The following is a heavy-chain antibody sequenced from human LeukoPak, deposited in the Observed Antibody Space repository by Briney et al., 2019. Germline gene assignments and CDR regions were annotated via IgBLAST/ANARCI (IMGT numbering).Heavy chain of an antibody. Sequence: SETLSLTCTVSGGSISSYYWSWIRQPAGKGLEWIGRIYTSGSTNYNPSLKSRVTISVDKSKNQFSLKLSSVTAADTAVYYCARDLTTFTRGWYYFDYWGQGTLVTVSS. CDR2: IYTSGST. D-gene: IGHD6-19*01. CDR1: GGSISSYY. V-gene: IGHV4-4*07. J-gene: IGHJ4*02. CDR3: ARDLTTFTRGWYYFDY.